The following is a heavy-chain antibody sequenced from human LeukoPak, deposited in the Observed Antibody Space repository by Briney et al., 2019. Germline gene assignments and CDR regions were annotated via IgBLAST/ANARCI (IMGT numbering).Heavy chain of an antibody. CDR1: GGSISSYY. V-gene: IGHV4-59*08. J-gene: IGHJ4*02. D-gene: IGHD3-22*01. CDR2: IYYSGST. CDR3: ARLLNYYDSSGYYYEVFDY. Sequence: SETLSLTCTDSGGSISSYYWSWIRQPPGKGLEWIGYIYYSGSTNYNPSLKSRVTISVDTSKNQFSLKLSSVTAADTAVYYCARLLNYYDSSGYYYEVFDYWGQGTLVTVSS.